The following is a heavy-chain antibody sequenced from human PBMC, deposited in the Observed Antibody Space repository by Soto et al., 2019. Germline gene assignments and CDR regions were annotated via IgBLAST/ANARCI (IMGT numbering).Heavy chain of an antibody. CDR1: GFTFSSYA. Sequence: PGWSLGISCAASGFTFSSYAMTWVRQAPGKGLEWVSTISGSGDSTYYTDSVKGGFTIPRDNPKNTRFLRMNSRRAEDTAVYYGGNRGTTWYISWGQGTQVPVSS. CDR3: GNRGTTWYIS. D-gene: IGHD1-1*01. J-gene: IGHJ5*02. CDR2: ISGSGDST. V-gene: IGHV3-23*01.